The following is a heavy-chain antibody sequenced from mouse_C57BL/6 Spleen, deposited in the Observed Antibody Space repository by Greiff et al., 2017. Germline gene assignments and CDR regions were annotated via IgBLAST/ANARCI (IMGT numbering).Heavy chain of an antibody. J-gene: IGHJ2*01. CDR2: IDPSDSYT. CDR1: GYTFTSYW. V-gene: IGHV1-69*01. CDR3: ARVGGYYRFDY. D-gene: IGHD2-3*01. Sequence: QVQLQQPGAELVMPGASVKLSCKASGYTFTSYWMHWVKQRPGQGLEWIGEIDPSDSYTNYNQKFKGKSTLTVDKSSSTAYMQLSSLTSEDSAVYYCARVGGYYRFDYWGQGTTLTVSS.